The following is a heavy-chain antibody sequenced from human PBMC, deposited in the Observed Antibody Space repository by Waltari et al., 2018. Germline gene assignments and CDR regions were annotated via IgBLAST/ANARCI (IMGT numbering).Heavy chain of an antibody. D-gene: IGHD2-21*02. Sequence: QVQLVQSGAEVKKPGSSVKVSCKASGGTFSSYAIRWVRQAPGQGLEWMGRIIPILGIANDAQKFQGRVTITADKSTSTAYMELSSLRSEDTAVYYCAREAYCGGDYYYEGVYFQHWGQGTLVTVSS. CDR3: AREAYCGGDYYYEGVYFQH. CDR1: GGTFSSYA. J-gene: IGHJ1*01. CDR2: IIPILGIA. V-gene: IGHV1-69*04.